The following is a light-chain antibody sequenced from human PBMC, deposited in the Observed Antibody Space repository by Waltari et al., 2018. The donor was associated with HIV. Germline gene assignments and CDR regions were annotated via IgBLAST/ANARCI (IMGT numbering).Light chain of an antibody. V-gene: IGKV3-20*01. CDR3: LLYGDSPRWT. Sequence: NVLTQSPCTVSLAPGERVTLSRRTSETISTNFLGWYHSKSGEAPRLLFYGSSTRAPGIPDRFSATGSDKGSETEFTLIINRLEPEDFATYYCLLYGDSPRWTFGPGTKV. CDR2: GSS. J-gene: IGKJ1*01. CDR1: ETISTNF.